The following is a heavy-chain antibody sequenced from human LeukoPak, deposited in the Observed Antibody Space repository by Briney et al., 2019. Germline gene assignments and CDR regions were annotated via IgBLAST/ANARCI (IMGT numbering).Heavy chain of an antibody. V-gene: IGHV3-64*05. CDR3: AKDPRAYCSSTTCYVDY. J-gene: IGHJ4*02. Sequence: GGSLRLSCSASGFTFSSYGMQWVRQAPGKGLEYVSAISSDGGSTYYADSVKGRFTISRDNTKNTLYVQMSSLRAEDTAVYYCAKDPRAYCSSTTCYVDYWGQGTLVTVSS. CDR2: ISSDGGST. CDR1: GFTFSSYG. D-gene: IGHD2-2*01.